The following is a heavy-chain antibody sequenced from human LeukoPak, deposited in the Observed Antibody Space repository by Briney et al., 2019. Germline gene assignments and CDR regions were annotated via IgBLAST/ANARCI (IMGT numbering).Heavy chain of an antibody. D-gene: IGHD3/OR15-3a*01. J-gene: IGHJ4*02. CDR1: GFTFSSYA. CDR3: AKDLDYISGPNYFGY. Sequence: PGGSLRLSFAASGFTFSSYAMSWVRQAPGKGLEWVSAISGSGGSTYYADSVKGRFTISRDNSKNTLYLQMNSLRAEDTAVYYCAKDLDYISGPNYFGYWGQGTLVTVSS. CDR2: ISGSGGST. V-gene: IGHV3-23*01.